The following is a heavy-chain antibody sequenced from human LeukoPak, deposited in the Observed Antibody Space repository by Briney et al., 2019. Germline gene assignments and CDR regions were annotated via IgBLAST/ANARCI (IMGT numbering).Heavy chain of an antibody. CDR2: IRYDGSNK. CDR3: ATDIIVGATKGTDY. Sequence: GGSLRLSCAASGFTFSTYGMRWARQAPGKGLEWVAFIRYDGSNKYYADSVKGRFTISRDNSKNTLYLQMNSLRAEDTAVYYCATDIIVGATKGTDYWGQGTPVTVSS. V-gene: IGHV3-30*02. CDR1: GFTFSTYG. D-gene: IGHD1-26*01. J-gene: IGHJ4*02.